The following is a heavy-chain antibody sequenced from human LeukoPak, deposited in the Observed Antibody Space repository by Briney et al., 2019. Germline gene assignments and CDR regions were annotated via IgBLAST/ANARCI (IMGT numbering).Heavy chain of an antibody. CDR2: INPNGGGT. J-gene: IGHJ4*02. CDR3: AREDDILTGYYAFNY. Sequence: ASVKVSCKASGYTFTGYYMHWVRQAPGQGLEWMGWINPNGGGTNYAQKFQGRVTMTRDTSISTAYMELSRLRSDDTAVYYCAREDDILTGYYAFNYWGQGTLVTVSS. D-gene: IGHD3-9*01. CDR1: GYTFTGYY. V-gene: IGHV1-2*02.